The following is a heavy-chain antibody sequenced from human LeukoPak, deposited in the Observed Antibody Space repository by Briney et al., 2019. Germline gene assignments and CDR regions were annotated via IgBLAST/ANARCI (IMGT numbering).Heavy chain of an antibody. Sequence: PSQTLSLTCTVSGGSFSSGGYYWSWIRQPPGKGLEWLALIYWDDDKRYSPSLKSRLTITKDTSKNQVVLTMTNMDPVDTATYYCARTPGGSGSSRQYDYWGQGTLVTVSS. D-gene: IGHD3-10*01. CDR2: IYWDDDK. V-gene: IGHV2-5*08. CDR1: GGSFSSGGYY. J-gene: IGHJ4*02. CDR3: ARTPGGSGSSRQYDY.